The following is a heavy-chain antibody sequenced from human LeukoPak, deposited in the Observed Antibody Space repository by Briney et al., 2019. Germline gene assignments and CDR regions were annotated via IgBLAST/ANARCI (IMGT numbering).Heavy chain of an antibody. J-gene: IGHJ4*02. CDR3: AKDSSGWYYFDY. V-gene: IGHV3-23*01. CDR1: GFTFSSHG. D-gene: IGHD6-19*01. Sequence: GGSLRLSCVASGFTFSSHGMNWVRQAPGKGLEWVSGISPNGVITYYADSVKGRFSISRDNYKGTVYLQMNSLRPEDTAVYYCAKDSSGWYYFDYWGQGTLVTVSS. CDR2: ISPNGVIT.